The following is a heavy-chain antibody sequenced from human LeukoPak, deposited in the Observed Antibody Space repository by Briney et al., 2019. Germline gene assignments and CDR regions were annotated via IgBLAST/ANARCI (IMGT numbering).Heavy chain of an antibody. CDR2: ISSSSSYT. D-gene: IGHD6-13*01. Sequence: GGTLRLSCAASGFTFSNYAMNWVRQAPGKGLEWISYISSSSSYTDYADSVKGRFTISRDNAQNALFLQMNSLRVEDTAVYYCAAGTAADYWGQGTLVTVSS. CDR3: AAGTAADY. CDR1: GFTFSNYA. J-gene: IGHJ4*02. V-gene: IGHV3-21*05.